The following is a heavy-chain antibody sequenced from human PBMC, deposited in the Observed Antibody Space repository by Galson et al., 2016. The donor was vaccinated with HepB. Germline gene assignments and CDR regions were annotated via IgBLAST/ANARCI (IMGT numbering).Heavy chain of an antibody. CDR3: ARDKGMMSVVQGVLRYYYGLDV. D-gene: IGHD3-10*01. J-gene: IGHJ6*02. V-gene: IGHV3-20*04. Sequence: SLRLSCAASGFSFDEYDMSWVRQVPGKGLEWVSGINRKGDSTGYADSVKGRFNIFRDNAKNFVFLQMNSLRADDMAFYYCARDKGMMSVVQGVLRYYYGLDVWGQGTTVTVSS. CDR2: INRKGDST. CDR1: GFSFDEYD.